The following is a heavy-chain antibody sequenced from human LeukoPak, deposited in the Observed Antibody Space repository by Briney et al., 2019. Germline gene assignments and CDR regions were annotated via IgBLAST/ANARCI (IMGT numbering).Heavy chain of an antibody. D-gene: IGHD6-25*01. J-gene: IGHJ5*02. CDR1: GYTFTGYY. CDR2: INPNSGNT. V-gene: IGHV1-2*02. Sequence: GASVKVSCKASGYTFTGYYMHWVRQAPGQGLQWMGWINPNSGNTHYSQKFRDRVTMTRDTSISTAYMELNSLRSDDTAVYYCAREGAAAEDVNWFDPWGQGTLVTVSS. CDR3: AREGAAAEDVNWFDP.